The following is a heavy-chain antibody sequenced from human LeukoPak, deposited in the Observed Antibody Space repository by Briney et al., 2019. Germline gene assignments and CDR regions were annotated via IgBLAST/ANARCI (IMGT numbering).Heavy chain of an antibody. J-gene: IGHJ4*02. CDR2: ISWNSGSI. V-gene: IGHV3-9*01. Sequence: GGSLRLSCAASGFTFDDYAMHWVRQAPGKGLEWVSGISWNSGSIGYADSVKGRFTISRDNAKNSLYLQMSSLRAEDTALYYCAKLKRTYCGGDCYSAYFDYWGQGTLVTVSS. CDR1: GFTFDDYA. CDR3: AKLKRTYCGGDCYSAYFDY. D-gene: IGHD2-21*02.